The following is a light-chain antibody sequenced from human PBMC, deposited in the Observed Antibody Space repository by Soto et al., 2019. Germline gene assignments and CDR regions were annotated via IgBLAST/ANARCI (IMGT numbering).Light chain of an antibody. CDR1: QGISNY. Sequence: DIQLTQSPSFLSASVGDRVTITCRASQGISNYLAWYQQKPGKAPQLLSYAASTLQSGVPSRFSGSGSGTEFTLTISSLQPEDFATDCCQQLNSSPFTFGPGTKVDIK. J-gene: IGKJ3*01. CDR3: QQLNSSPFT. CDR2: AAS. V-gene: IGKV1-9*01.